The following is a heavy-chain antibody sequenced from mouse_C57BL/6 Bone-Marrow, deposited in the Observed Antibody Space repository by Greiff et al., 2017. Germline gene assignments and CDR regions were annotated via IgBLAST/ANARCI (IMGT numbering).Heavy chain of an antibody. CDR1: GYTFTSYW. CDR2: IDPSDSYT. V-gene: IGHV1-50*01. J-gene: IGHJ3*01. D-gene: IGHD2-4*01. Sequence: QVQLKESGAELVKPGASVKLSCKASGYTFTSYWMQWVKQRPGQGLEWIGEIDPSDSYTNYNQKFKGKATLTVDTSSSTAYMQLSSLTSEDSAVYYCARVDDYDGGAWFAYWGQGTLVTVSA. CDR3: ARVDDYDGGAWFAY.